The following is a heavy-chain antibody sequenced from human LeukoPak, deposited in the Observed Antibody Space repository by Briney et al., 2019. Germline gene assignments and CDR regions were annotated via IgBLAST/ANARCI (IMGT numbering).Heavy chain of an antibody. J-gene: IGHJ4*02. CDR1: GGSISTYY. CDR3: ARHDADIAARPFDD. V-gene: IGHV4-4*09. D-gene: IGHD6-6*01. Sequence: PSETLSLTCTVSGGSISTYYWSWIRRPPGKGLEWIAYIHASGPTNYNPSLKSRSTISVDTSKNQFSLKLSSVTAADTAVYYCARHDADIAARPFDDWGQGTLVTVSS. CDR2: IHASGPT.